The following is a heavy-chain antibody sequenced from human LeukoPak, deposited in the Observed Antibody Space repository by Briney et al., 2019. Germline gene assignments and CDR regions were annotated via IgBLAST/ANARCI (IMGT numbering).Heavy chain of an antibody. CDR1: GYTFTNYD. D-gene: IGHD2-2*01. J-gene: IGHJ3*02. V-gene: IGHV1-8*01. CDR3: ARDIVVVPAAAEAFDI. Sequence: ASVKVSCKASGYTFTNYDINWVRQATGQGLEWMGWMNPNSGNTGYAQKFQGRVTMTRNTSTSTAYVELSSLRSEDTAVYYCARDIVVVPAAAEAFDIWGQGTTVTVSS. CDR2: MNPNSGNT.